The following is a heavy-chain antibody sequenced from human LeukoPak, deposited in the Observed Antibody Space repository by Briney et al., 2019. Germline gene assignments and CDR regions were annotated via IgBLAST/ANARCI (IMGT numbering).Heavy chain of an antibody. J-gene: IGHJ4*02. CDR1: GFTFSRHS. V-gene: IGHV3-21*01. CDR2: ISGGSFYI. D-gene: IGHD3-10*02. CDR3: TAGHAILGSTCSAY. Sequence: GGSLRLSCAASGFTFSRHSIHWVRQAPGKGLDWVSSISGGSFYIYYADPVKGRFTVSRDDAKNSVYLQMNSLRDEDTAIYYCTAGHAILGSTCSAYWGQGTLLTVSS.